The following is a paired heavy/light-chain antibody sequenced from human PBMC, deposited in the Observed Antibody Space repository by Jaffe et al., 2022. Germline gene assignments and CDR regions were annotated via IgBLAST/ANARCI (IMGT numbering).Light chain of an antibody. J-gene: IGKJ1*01. Sequence: DIVMTQSPDSLAVSLGERATINCKSSQSVLYSSNTKNYLAWYQQKPGQPPKLLIYWASTRESGVPDRFSGSGSGTDFTLTISSLQAEDVAVYYCQQYYSIPRTFGQGTKVEIK. CDR2: WAS. CDR1: QSVLYSSNTKNY. V-gene: IGKV4-1*01. CDR3: QQYYSIPRT.
Heavy chain of an antibody. J-gene: IGHJ4*02. CDR2: ISGSGGTT. D-gene: IGHD4-17*01. V-gene: IGHV3-23*01. CDR1: GFTFSSYA. Sequence: EVQLLESGGGLVQPGGSLRLSCVASGFTFSSYAMSWVRQAPGKGLEWVSAISGSGGTTYYTDSVKGRFTISRDTSKNTLYLQMNSLRAEDTAVYYCAKDCPKDYPNAYFFDYWGQGTLVTVSS. CDR3: AKDCPKDYPNAYFFDY.